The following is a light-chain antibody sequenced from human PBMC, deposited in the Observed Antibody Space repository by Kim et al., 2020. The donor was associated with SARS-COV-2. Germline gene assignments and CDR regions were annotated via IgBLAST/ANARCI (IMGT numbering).Light chain of an antibody. CDR3: SSYAGSNNCV. J-gene: IGLJ1*01. V-gene: IGLV2-8*01. CDR1: RRDVGRDKF. CDR2: EVN. Sequence: GQSVTNSCTGARRDVGRDKFVSWYQQYPGKAPKLMIFEVNKRPAGVPDRFSASKSGNTASLTISGLQTEDEADYYCSSYAGSNNCVFGTGTKVTVL.